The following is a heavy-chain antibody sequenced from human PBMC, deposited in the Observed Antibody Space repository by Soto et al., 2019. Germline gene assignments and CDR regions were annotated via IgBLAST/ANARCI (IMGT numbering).Heavy chain of an antibody. Sequence: GASVKVSFKASGGTFSSYAISWARQAPGQGLEWMGGIIPIFGTANYAQKFQGRVTITADKSTSTAYMELSSLRSEDTAVYYCARDRPYCTNGVCSGMDVWGQGTTVTVSS. CDR1: GGTFSSYA. V-gene: IGHV1-69*06. CDR2: IIPIFGTA. D-gene: IGHD2-8*01. CDR3: ARDRPYCTNGVCSGMDV. J-gene: IGHJ6*02.